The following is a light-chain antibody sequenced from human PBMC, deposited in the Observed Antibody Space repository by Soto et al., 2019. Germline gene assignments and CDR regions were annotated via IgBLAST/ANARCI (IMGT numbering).Light chain of an antibody. Sequence: LAQPASVSGSPGQSIAISCTGTSSDVGGYNYVSWYQQHPGKAPKLMIYEVSNRPSGVSNRFSGSKSGNTASLTISGLQAEDEADYYCGSYTSSSTLYVFGTGTKVTVL. CDR3: GSYTSSSTLYV. CDR2: EVS. J-gene: IGLJ1*01. CDR1: SSDVGGYNY. V-gene: IGLV2-14*01.